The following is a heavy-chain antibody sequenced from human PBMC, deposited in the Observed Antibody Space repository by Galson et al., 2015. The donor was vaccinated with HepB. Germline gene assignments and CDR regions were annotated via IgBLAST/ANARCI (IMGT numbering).Heavy chain of an antibody. CDR2: VNHSGST. D-gene: IGHD6-13*01. J-gene: IGHJ5*01. V-gene: IGHV4-34*01. CDR3: ARGLPILGYGQQLSTAKWFDS. Sequence: SETLSLTCAVYGGSFGGYYWTWIRQPPGKGLEWIGEVNHSGSTKTNPSLKSRVIISVDTSQKQFSLKLSSVTAADTAVYFCARGLPILGYGQQLSTAKWFDSWGQGTLVTVSS. CDR1: GGSFGGYY.